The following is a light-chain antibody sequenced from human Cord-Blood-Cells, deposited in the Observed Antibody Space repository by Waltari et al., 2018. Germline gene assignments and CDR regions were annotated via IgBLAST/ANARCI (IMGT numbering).Light chain of an antibody. CDR3: QQYYSTPYS. CDR2: WAS. CDR1: QSVLYSSNNKNY. J-gene: IGKJ2*03. V-gene: IGKV4-1*01. Sequence: DIVMTQSPDSLAVSLGERATINCNSSQSVLYSSNNKNYLAWYQQKPGQPPKLLIYWASTRESGVTDRFSGSGSGTDLTLTISSLQAEDVAVYYCQQYYSTPYSFGQGTKLEIK.